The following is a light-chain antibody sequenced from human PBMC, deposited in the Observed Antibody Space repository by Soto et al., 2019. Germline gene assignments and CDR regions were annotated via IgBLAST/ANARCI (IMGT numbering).Light chain of an antibody. CDR1: TLPKKY. CDR2: KDD. Sequence: SYELTQPPSVSVSPGQTARITCSGDTLPKKYVYWYQKKAGQAPLLVVYKDDERPSGIPERFSGSSSGSTVTLTISGVQAEDEADYYCQSAGPSGPFSGVFGGGTKLTVL. CDR3: QSAGPSGPFSGV. J-gene: IGLJ3*02. V-gene: IGLV3-25*02.